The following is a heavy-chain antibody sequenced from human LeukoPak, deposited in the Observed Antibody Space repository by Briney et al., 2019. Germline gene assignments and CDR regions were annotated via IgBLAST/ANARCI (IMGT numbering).Heavy chain of an antibody. CDR2: IKQDGSEK. CDR3: AKDFVVVPGNVNYFDY. CDR1: GFTFSSYW. Sequence: TGGSLRLSCAASGFTFSSYWMSWVRQAPGKGLEWVANIKQDGSEKYYVDSVKGRFTISRDNAKNSLYLQMKSLRAEDTAVYYCAKDFVVVPGNVNYFDYWGQGTLVTVSS. D-gene: IGHD2-21*02. V-gene: IGHV3-7*03. J-gene: IGHJ4*02.